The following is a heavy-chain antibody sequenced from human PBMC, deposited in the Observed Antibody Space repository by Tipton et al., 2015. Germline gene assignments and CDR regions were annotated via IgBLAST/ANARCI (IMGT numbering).Heavy chain of an antibody. CDR1: GYKFYSYW. D-gene: IGHD7-27*01. J-gene: IGHJ4*02. CDR2: IHPSDSET. Sequence: VQLVQSGAEVKKPGESLKISCKGSGYKFYSYWIAWVRQKPGKGLEWVGIIHPSDSETIYSPSFQGQVTISADRSTSTAYLQWSSLKASDTAMYYCARLGNLDWGDYWGQGTLVTVSS. CDR3: ARLGNLDWGDY. V-gene: IGHV5-51*01.